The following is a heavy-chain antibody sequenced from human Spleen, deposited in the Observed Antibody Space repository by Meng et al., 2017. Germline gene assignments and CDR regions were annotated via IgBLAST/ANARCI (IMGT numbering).Heavy chain of an antibody. CDR1: GFTFSSYA. D-gene: IGHD3-3*01. J-gene: IGHJ6*02. Sequence: GESLKISCAASGFTFSSYAMHWVRQAPGKGLEWVAVISYEGSNKYYADSVKGRFTISRDNSKNTLYLQMNSLRAEDTAVHYCARGGGITISKVVSYYYYGMDVWGQGTTVTVSS. CDR3: ARGGGITISKVVSYYYYGMDV. CDR2: ISYEGSNK. V-gene: IGHV3-30*01.